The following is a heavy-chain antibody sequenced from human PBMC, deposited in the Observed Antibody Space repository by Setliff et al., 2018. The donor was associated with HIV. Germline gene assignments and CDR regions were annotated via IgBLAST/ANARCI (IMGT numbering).Heavy chain of an antibody. CDR2: IYTSGST. Sequence: SETLSLTCTVSGGSISSYYWSWIRQPPGKGLEWIGHIYTSGSTNYNPSLKSRVTISVDTSKNQFSLNLTSVTAADTAVYYCARQNRGCSSTSCLNYHMDVWGKGTTVTVSS. D-gene: IGHD2-2*01. CDR3: ARQNRGCSSTSCLNYHMDV. CDR1: GGSISSYY. V-gene: IGHV4-59*08. J-gene: IGHJ6*03.